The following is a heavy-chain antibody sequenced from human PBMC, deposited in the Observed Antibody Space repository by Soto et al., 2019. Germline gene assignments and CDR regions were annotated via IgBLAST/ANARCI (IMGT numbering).Heavy chain of an antibody. CDR1: GYSFTIYC. V-gene: IGHV5-10-1*01. D-gene: IGHD3-3*01. Sequence: GESLKISCKGSGYSFTIYCISWVLQMPWKGLEWMGRIDPSDSYTNYSPSFQGHVTISADKSISTAYLQWSSLKASDTAMYYCAILRFLEWLSIDYYGMDVWGQGTTVTVSS. J-gene: IGHJ6*02. CDR3: AILRFLEWLSIDYYGMDV. CDR2: IDPSDSYT.